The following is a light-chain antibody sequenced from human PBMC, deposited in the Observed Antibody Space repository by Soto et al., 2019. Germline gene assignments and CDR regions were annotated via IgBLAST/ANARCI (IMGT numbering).Light chain of an antibody. CDR3: SSYTSITTVV. Sequence: QSALTQPASVSGSPGQSITISCTGTSSDVGGYNYVSWYQHHPGKAPKLMIYDVSNRPSGVSNRFSGSKSGNTASLTVSGLQAEDVADYYCSSYTSITTVVFGGGTKLTVL. CDR2: DVS. J-gene: IGLJ2*01. V-gene: IGLV2-14*03. CDR1: SSDVGGYNY.